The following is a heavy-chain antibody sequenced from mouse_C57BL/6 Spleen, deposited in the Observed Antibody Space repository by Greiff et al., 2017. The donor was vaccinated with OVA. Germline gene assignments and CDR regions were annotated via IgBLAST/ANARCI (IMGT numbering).Heavy chain of an antibody. Sequence: QVQLKESGPGLVAPSQCLSITCTVSGFSLTSYAISWVRQPPGQGLEWLGVIWPGGGTNYNSALKSRLSISKDNSKSQDFLKMNKLQTDDTAGYYCARSDTTVVARFPYYDYWGQGTTLTVSS. V-gene: IGHV2-9-1*01. D-gene: IGHD1-1*01. J-gene: IGHJ2*01. CDR3: ARSDTTVVARFPYYDY. CDR2: IWPGGGT. CDR1: GFSLTSYA.